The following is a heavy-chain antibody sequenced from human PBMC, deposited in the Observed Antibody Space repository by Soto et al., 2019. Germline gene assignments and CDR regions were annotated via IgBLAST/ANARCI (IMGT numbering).Heavy chain of an antibody. CDR1: GFTFSSYA. D-gene: IGHD7-27*01. V-gene: IGHV3-23*01. J-gene: IGHJ2*01. Sequence: EVQLLESGGGLVQPGGSLRLSCAASGFTFSSYAITWVRQAPGKGLEWVSIISDSGGCTYYADSVKGRFTISIDNSITTLYLQMTILRAEDTAGYYCATRPLNWGKWYFDLWGRGTLVTVSS. CDR3: ATRPLNWGKWYFDL. CDR2: ISDSGGCT.